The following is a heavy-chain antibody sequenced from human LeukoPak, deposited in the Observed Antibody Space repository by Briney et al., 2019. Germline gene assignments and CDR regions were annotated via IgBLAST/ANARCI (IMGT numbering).Heavy chain of an antibody. CDR3: VGCSGGSCSDFDY. V-gene: IGHV3-7*01. J-gene: IGHJ4*02. D-gene: IGHD2-15*01. CDR2: IKQDGSET. Sequence: GGSLRLSCLASGLTFSNFWMTWLRQAPGKGLEWVANIKQDGSETYYSDSVRGRFTISRDNAKHSMYLQMNSLRAEDTALYYCVGCSGGSCSDFDYWGRGTLVTVSS. CDR1: GLTFSNFW.